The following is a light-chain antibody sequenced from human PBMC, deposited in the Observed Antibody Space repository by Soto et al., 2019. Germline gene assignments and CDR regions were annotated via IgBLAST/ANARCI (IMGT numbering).Light chain of an antibody. CDR2: DAS. CDR1: QSVSSY. CDR3: QQYGSSRT. V-gene: IGKV3D-15*03. Sequence: EILMTQSPATLSVSPGERATLSCRASQSVSSYLAWYQQKPGQAPRLLIYDASIGATGIPARFSGSGSGTDFTLTISILEPEDFAVYYCQQYGSSRTFGQGTKVDIK. J-gene: IGKJ1*01.